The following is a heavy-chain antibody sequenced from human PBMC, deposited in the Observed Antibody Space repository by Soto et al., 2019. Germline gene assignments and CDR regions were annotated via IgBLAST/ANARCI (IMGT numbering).Heavy chain of an antibody. CDR2: ISGSGGST. Sequence: EVQLLESGGGLVQPGGSLRLSCAASGFTFSSYAMSWVRQAPGKGLEWVSAISGSGGSTYYADSVKGRFTISRDNSKNTLYRQMNSLRAEDTAVYYCAKGDDYGGNSGFGAFDIWGQGTMVTVSS. CDR1: GFTFSSYA. J-gene: IGHJ3*02. D-gene: IGHD4-17*01. CDR3: AKGDDYGGNSGFGAFDI. V-gene: IGHV3-23*01.